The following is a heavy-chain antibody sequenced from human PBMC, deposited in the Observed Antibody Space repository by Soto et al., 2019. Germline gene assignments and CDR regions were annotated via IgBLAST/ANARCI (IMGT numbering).Heavy chain of an antibody. Sequence: QVQLVQSGAEVKKPGASVKVSCKASGYTFTSYGISWVRQAPGQGLEWIGCISAYNGNTNYAQTLEGRVTMTTDTPTSTAYMELRSLRSDDTAVYYCARVGYCSSTSCYAFDYWGQGTLVTVSS. CDR3: ARVGYCSSTSCYAFDY. V-gene: IGHV1-18*01. CDR1: GYTFTSYG. D-gene: IGHD2-2*01. J-gene: IGHJ4*02. CDR2: ISAYNGNT.